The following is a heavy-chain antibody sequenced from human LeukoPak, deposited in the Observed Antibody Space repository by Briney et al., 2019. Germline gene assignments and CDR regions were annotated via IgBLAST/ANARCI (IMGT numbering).Heavy chain of an antibody. CDR2: IYYSGST. V-gene: IGHV4-59*08. Sequence: PSETLSLTCTVSGGSISSYYWSLIRQPPGKGLEWIGYIYYSGSTNYNPSLRSRVTISVDTSKNQFSLKLSSVTAADTAVYYCARGHSSGYGDWGQGTLVTVPS. D-gene: IGHD3-22*01. CDR1: GGSISSYY. J-gene: IGHJ4*02. CDR3: ARGHSSGYGD.